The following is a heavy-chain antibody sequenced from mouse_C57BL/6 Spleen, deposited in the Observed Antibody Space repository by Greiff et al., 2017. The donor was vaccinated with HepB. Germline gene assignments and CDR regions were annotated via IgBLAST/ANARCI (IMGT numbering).Heavy chain of an antibody. CDR1: GYAFSSSW. Sequence: QVQLQQSGPELVKPGASVKISCKASGYAFSSSWMNWVKQRPGKGLEWIGRIYPGDGDTNYNGKFKGKATLTADKSSSTAYMQLSSLTSEDSAVYFCARSVYSNYWLAYWGQGTLVTVSA. D-gene: IGHD2-5*01. J-gene: IGHJ3*01. CDR3: ARSVYSNYWLAY. CDR2: IYPGDGDT. V-gene: IGHV1-82*01.